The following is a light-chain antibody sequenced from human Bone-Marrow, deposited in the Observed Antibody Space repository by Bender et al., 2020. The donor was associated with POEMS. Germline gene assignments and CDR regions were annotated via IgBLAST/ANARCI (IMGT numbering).Light chain of an antibody. CDR1: SSDVGSDNL. CDR2: DGT. Sequence: QAALTQPASVSGSPGQSITISCTGTSSDVGSDNLVSWFQQRPGTAPKLILFDGTERPSGVPDRFSGSKSGDTASLTVSGLQAEDEADYYCCSYAGNRPLVFGGGTKLTVL. J-gene: IGLJ3*02. CDR3: CSYAGNRPLV. V-gene: IGLV2-23*01.